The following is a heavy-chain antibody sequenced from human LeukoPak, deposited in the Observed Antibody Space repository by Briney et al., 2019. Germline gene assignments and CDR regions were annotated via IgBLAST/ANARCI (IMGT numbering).Heavy chain of an antibody. Sequence: PSQTLSLTCTVSGGSISSGDYYWSWIRQPPGKGLEWIGYIYYSGSTYYNPSLKSRVTISVDTSKSQFSLKLSSVTAADTAVYYCARRVGVRGADFDYWGQGTLVTVSS. V-gene: IGHV4-30-4*08. D-gene: IGHD3-10*01. CDR2: IYYSGST. CDR1: GGSISSGDYY. CDR3: ARRVGVRGADFDY. J-gene: IGHJ4*02.